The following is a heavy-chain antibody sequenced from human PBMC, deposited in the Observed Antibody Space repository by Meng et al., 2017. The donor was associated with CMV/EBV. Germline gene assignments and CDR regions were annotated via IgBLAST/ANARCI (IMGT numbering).Heavy chain of an antibody. D-gene: IGHD3-3*01. CDR2: IYTSGET. V-gene: IGHV3-53*01. CDR3: ARAGAVLTDIWSPGSMDV. CDR1: GLIVSRNY. J-gene: IGHJ6*02. Sequence: GGSLRLSCAASGLIVSRNYMSWVRQAPGKGLEWVAIIYTSGETFYADSVKGRFTISRDNSNNTVSLRTNTLRTEDTAIYYCARAGAVLTDIWSPGSMDVWGQGTTVTVSS.